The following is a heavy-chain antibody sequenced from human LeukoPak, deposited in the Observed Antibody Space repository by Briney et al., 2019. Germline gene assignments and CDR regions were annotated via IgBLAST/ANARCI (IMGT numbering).Heavy chain of an antibody. CDR1: GGSISSSSYY. CDR3: ARRSGANHY. CDR2: FYYSGST. V-gene: IGHV4-39*01. D-gene: IGHD1-26*01. J-gene: IGHJ4*02. Sequence: PSETLSLTCTVSGGSISSSSYYWGWIRQPPGKGLEWIGSFYYSGSTYYNPSLKSRVTISVDTSKNQLSLKLSSVTAADTAVYYCARRSGANHYWGQGTLVTVSS.